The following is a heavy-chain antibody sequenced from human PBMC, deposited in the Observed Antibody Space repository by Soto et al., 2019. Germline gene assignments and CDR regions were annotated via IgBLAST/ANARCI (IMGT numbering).Heavy chain of an antibody. CDR2: IIPIFGTA. CDR3: ARDPSTVTAYYYYGMDV. D-gene: IGHD4-17*01. V-gene: IGHV1-69*01. Sequence: FVKVSFKASGGTFSNYAIRWLRKAPGHGLERMGGIIPIFGTANYAQKFQGRVTITADESTSTAYMELSSLRSEDTAVNYCARDPSTVTAYYYYGMDVWG. J-gene: IGHJ6*02. CDR1: GGTFSNYA.